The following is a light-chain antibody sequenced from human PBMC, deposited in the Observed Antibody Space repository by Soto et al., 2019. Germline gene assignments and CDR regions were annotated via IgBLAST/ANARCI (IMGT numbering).Light chain of an antibody. Sequence: DIQMTQYTSSLSASVGDRVTITCQASQNINNYLNWYQQTPGRAPKLLIYDASNLEAGVPSRFRGSGSGTDFTCTIRRLHPADIATYYCQQYENLPTFGQGKRLEIK. CDR2: DAS. V-gene: IGKV1-33*01. CDR3: QQYENLPT. J-gene: IGKJ5*01. CDR1: QNINNY.